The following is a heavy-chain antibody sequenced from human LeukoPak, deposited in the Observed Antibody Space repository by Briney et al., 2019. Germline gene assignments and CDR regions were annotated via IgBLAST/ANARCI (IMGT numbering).Heavy chain of an antibody. CDR1: GYTFTGYY. J-gene: IGHJ3*02. V-gene: IGHV1-2*02. CDR3: ARGSWEMATAKIDAFDI. D-gene: IGHD5-12*01. CDR2: INPNSGGT. Sequence: ASVKVSCKASGYTFTGYYMHWVRQAPGQGLEWMGWINPNSGGTYYAQKFQGRVTMTRDTSISTAYMELSRLRSDDTAVYYCARGSWEMATAKIDAFDIWGQGTMVTVSS.